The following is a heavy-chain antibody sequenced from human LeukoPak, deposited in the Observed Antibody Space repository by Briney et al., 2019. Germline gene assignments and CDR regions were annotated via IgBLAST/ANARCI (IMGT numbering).Heavy chain of an antibody. Sequence: PGGSLRLSCAASGFTFSSYAMHWVRQAPGKGLEWVAVISYDGSNKYYADSVKGRFTISRDNSKNTLYLQMNSLRAEDTAVYYCARDGVQQLGTLDYWGQGTLVTVSS. CDR2: ISYDGSNK. J-gene: IGHJ4*02. CDR3: ARDGVQQLGTLDY. CDR1: GFTFSSYA. D-gene: IGHD6-6*01. V-gene: IGHV3-30-3*01.